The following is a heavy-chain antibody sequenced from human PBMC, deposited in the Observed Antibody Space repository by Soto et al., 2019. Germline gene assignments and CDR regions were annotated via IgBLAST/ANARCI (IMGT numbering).Heavy chain of an antibody. Sequence: PGGSLGLSCAASGFSFSSYSMKWVRQAPGKGLEWVSSISSSSSYIYYADSVKGRFTISRDNAKNSLYLQMNSLRAEDTAVYYCASGYSYGFDYYYGMDVWGQGTTVTVSS. J-gene: IGHJ6*02. D-gene: IGHD5-18*01. CDR2: ISSSSSYI. CDR3: ASGYSYGFDYYYGMDV. CDR1: GFSFSSYS. V-gene: IGHV3-21*01.